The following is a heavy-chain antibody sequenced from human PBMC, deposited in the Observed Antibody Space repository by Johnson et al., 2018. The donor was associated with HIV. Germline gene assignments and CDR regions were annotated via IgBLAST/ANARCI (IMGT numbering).Heavy chain of an antibody. CDR1: GFTFSNAW. J-gene: IGHJ3*02. CDR3: TTDGYSSSWNRDAFDI. V-gene: IGHV3-73*01. Sequence: VQLVESGGGLVKPGGSLRLSCEASGFTFSNAWMTWVRQAPGKGLEWVGRIRGDANNYATAYGASVKGRFTISRDDSQNTAYLQMNSLKSEDTAVYYCTTDGYSSSWNRDAFDIWGQGTMVTVSS. D-gene: IGHD6-13*01. CDR2: IRGDANNYAT.